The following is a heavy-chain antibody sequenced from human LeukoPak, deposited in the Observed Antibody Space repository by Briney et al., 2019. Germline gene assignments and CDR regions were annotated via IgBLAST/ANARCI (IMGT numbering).Heavy chain of an antibody. V-gene: IGHV1-2*02. Sequence: ASVKVSCKASGYTFTGYYMRWVRQAPGQGLEWMGWINPNSGGTNYAQKFQGRVTMTRDTSISTACMELSRLRSDDTAVYYCATVAGTLLYMDVWGKGTTVTVSS. CDR1: GYTFTGYY. D-gene: IGHD6-19*01. J-gene: IGHJ6*03. CDR2: INPNSGGT. CDR3: ATVAGTLLYMDV.